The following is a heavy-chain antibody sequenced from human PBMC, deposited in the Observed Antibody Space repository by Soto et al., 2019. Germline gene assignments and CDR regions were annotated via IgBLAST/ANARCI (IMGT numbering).Heavy chain of an antibody. D-gene: IGHD3-3*02. J-gene: IGHJ4*02. CDR1: GFAFSSYG. Sequence: GGSLRLSCAASGFAFSSYGMHWVRQAPGKGLEWVAVISYDGSNKYYADSVKGRFTISRDNSKNTLYLQMNSLRAEDTSVYYCAKDISSEPPAWGFDYWGQGTLVTVSS. CDR2: ISYDGSNK. V-gene: IGHV3-30*18. CDR3: AKDISSEPPAWGFDY.